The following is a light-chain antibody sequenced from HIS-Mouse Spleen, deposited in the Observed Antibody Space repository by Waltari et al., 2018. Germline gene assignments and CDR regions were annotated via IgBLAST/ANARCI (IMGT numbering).Light chain of an antibody. V-gene: IGLV2-23*01. Sequence: QSALTQPASVSGSPGQSITISCTGTSSDVGIYTLVSWYQQHPGKAPKLMMYEGSKRPSGVSNRFSGSKSGNTASLTISGLQAEDEADYYCCSYAGSWVFGGGTKLTVL. CDR2: EGS. CDR3: CSYAGSWV. CDR1: SSDVGIYTL. J-gene: IGLJ3*02.